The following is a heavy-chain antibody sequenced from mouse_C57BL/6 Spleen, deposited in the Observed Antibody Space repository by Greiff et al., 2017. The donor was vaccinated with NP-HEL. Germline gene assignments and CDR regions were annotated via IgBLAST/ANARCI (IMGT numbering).Heavy chain of an antibody. CDR1: GYSITSGYY. D-gene: IGHD1-1*01. CDR2: ISYDGSN. J-gene: IGHJ4*01. Sequence: ESGPGLVKPSQSLSLTCSVTGYSITSGYYWNWIRQFPGNKLEWMGYISYDGSNNYNPSLKNRISITRDTSKNQFFLKLNSVTTEDTATYYCARGTTDRAMDYWGQGTSVTVSS. CDR3: ARGTTDRAMDY. V-gene: IGHV3-6*01.